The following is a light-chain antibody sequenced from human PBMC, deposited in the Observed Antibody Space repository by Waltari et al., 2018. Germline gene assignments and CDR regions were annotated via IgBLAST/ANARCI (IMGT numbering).Light chain of an antibody. V-gene: IGLV6-57*01. CDR3: QSYDRSNQV. CDR2: KDN. CDR1: SGSIASNY. J-gene: IGLJ2*01. Sequence: PHSVSESPGKTVTISCTRSSGSIASNYVQWYQPRPGTSPTTLIYKDNQRPSGVPDRFSGSIDSSANSASLTISGLKTDDEADYYCQSYDRSNQVFGGGTKLTVL.